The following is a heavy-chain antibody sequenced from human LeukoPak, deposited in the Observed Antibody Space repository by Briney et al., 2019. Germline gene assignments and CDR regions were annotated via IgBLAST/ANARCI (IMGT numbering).Heavy chain of an antibody. Sequence: PSETLSLTCAVYAGSFSNYYWSWIRQPPGKGLEWIGEIYHSGSTNYNPSLKSRVTISVDTSKNQFSLKLSSVTAADTAMSYCARGSFDYGDYQIFDYWGQGTLVTVSS. CDR2: IYHSGST. J-gene: IGHJ4*02. V-gene: IGHV4-34*01. CDR3: ARGSFDYGDYQIFDY. D-gene: IGHD4-17*01. CDR1: AGSFSNYY.